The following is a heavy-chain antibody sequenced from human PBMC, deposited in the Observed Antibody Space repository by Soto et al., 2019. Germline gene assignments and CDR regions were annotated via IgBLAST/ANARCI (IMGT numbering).Heavy chain of an antibody. V-gene: IGHV4-39*01. CDR2: IYYSGST. J-gene: IGHJ6*02. D-gene: IGHD3-10*01. CDR1: GGSISSSSYY. CDR3: ADGSLHYSGSGGYGMDV. Sequence: QLQLQESGPGLVKPSETLSLTCTVSGGSISSSSYYWGWIRQPPGKGLEWIGSIYYSGSTYYNPSLKSRVTISVDTSKNQFSLKLSSVTAADTAVYYCADGSLHYSGSGGYGMDVWGQGTTVTVSS.